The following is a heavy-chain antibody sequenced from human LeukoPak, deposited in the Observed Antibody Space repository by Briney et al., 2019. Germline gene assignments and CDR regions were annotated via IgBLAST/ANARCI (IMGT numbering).Heavy chain of an antibody. V-gene: IGHV1-18*01. J-gene: IGHJ4*02. D-gene: IGHD3-16*02. Sequence: GASVKVSCKASGGTFSSYAISWVRQAPGQGLEWMGWISTYNGKTNYAQKLQGRVTMTTDTSTSTAHMELRSLRSDDTAVYYCARNDDYVWGTYRNFDYWGQGTLVTVSS. CDR1: GGTFSSYA. CDR3: ARNDDYVWGTYRNFDY. CDR2: ISTYNGKT.